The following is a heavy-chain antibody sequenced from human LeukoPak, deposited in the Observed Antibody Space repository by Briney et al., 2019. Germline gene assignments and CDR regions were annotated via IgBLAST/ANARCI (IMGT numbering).Heavy chain of an antibody. J-gene: IGHJ4*02. CDR1: GFTFSSYG. CDR2: ISYDGSNK. D-gene: IGHD6-19*01. V-gene: IGHV3-30*03. CDR3: ARGGGYSSGWSDY. Sequence: PGRSLRLSCAASGFTFSSYGMHWVRQAPGKGLEWVAVISYDGSNKYYADSVKGRFTISRDNAKNSLYLQMNSLRAEDTAVYYCARGGGYSSGWSDYWGQGTLVTVSS.